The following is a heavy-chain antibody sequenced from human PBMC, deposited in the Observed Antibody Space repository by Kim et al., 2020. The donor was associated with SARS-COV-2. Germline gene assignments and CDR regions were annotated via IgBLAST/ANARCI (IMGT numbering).Heavy chain of an antibody. CDR2: GETA. CDR3: ANPRQPDY. Sequence: GETATYAGSVKGRFTISRDNSKNTLYLQMSSLRAEDTAIYYCANPRQPDYWGQGTLVTVSS. J-gene: IGHJ4*02. D-gene: IGHD6-13*01. V-gene: IGHV3-23*01.